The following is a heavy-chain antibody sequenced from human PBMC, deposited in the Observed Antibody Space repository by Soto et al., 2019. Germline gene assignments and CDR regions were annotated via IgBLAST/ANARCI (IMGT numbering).Heavy chain of an antibody. J-gene: IGHJ6*01. CDR3: ARGAAWFGELLYYYFYGKDG. CDR2: INPNSGGT. V-gene: IGHV1-2*04. D-gene: IGHD3-10*01. Sequence: EASVKVSCLASGYTFTGYYMRWVRQAPGQGLELMGWINPNSGGTNYAQKCQGWVTMTRETSISTAYMELSRLRSDDTAVYYCARGAAWFGELLYYYFYGKDGWGQGTTVTVSS. CDR1: GYTFTGYY.